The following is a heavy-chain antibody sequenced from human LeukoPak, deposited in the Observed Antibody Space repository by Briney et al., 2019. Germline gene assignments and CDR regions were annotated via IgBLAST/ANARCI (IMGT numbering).Heavy chain of an antibody. CDR2: ISSSSSYI. Sequence: GGSLRLSCAASGFTFSSYSVNWVRQAPGKGLEWVSSISSSSSYIYYADSVKGRFTISRDNAKNSLNLQMNSLRAEDTAVYYCTRDGDVLTGPRFDYWGQGTLVTVSS. J-gene: IGHJ4*02. CDR1: GFTFSSYS. CDR3: TRDGDVLTGPRFDY. D-gene: IGHD3-9*01. V-gene: IGHV3-21*01.